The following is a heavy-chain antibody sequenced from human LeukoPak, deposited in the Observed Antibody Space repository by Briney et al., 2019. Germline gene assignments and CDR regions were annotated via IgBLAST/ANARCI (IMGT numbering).Heavy chain of an antibody. J-gene: IGHJ4*02. D-gene: IGHD1-26*01. CDR2: ISGSGGST. V-gene: IGHV3-23*01. CDR1: GFTSSSCA. CDR3: AKDCCEGELVFGY. Sequence: GGSLRLSCAASGFTSSSCAMSLVRQAPGKGLEWVSAISGSGGSTYYADSVKGRFTISRDNSKNTLYLQMNSLRAEDTAVYYCAKDCCEGELVFGYWGQGTLVTVSS.